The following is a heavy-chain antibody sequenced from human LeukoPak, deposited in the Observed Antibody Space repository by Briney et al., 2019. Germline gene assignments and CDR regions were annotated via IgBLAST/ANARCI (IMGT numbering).Heavy chain of an antibody. CDR1: GYTLTELS. J-gene: IGHJ4*02. CDR3: ATGHRTAVAGTGDY. D-gene: IGHD6-19*01. CDR2: FDPEDGET. Sequence: GASVKVSCKVSGYTLTELSMHWVRQAPGKGLEWMGGFDPEDGETIYAQKFQGRVTMTEGTSTDTAYMELSSLRSEDTAVYYCATGHRTAVAGTGDYWGQGTLVTVSS. V-gene: IGHV1-24*01.